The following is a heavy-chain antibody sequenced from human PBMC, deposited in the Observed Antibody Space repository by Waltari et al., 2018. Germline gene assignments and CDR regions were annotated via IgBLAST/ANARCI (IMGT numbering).Heavy chain of an antibody. CDR1: GYSFTTYW. V-gene: IGHV5-51*01. J-gene: IGHJ4*02. CDR3: ARRDLAAAGSYYFDY. Sequence: EVQLVQSGAEVKKPGESLKISCKGSGYSFTTYWIGWVRQMPGKGLEWMGIIYPGDSDTGYSPAFQGQVTISADKSISTAYLQWSSLKASDTAIYYCARRDLAAAGSYYFDYWGQGTLVTVSS. CDR2: IYPGDSDT. D-gene: IGHD6-13*01.